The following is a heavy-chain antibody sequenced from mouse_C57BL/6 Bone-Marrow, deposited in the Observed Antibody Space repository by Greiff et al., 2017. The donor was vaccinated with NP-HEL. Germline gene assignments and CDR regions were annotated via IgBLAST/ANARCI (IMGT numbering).Heavy chain of an antibody. CDR3: ARNYDYDGGYYFDY. V-gene: IGHV2-2*01. J-gene: IGHJ2*01. CDR1: GFSLTSYG. D-gene: IGHD2-4*01. Sequence: VMLVESGPGLVQPSQSLSITCTVSGFSLTSYGVHWVRQSPGKGLEWLGVIWSGGSTDYNAAFISRLSISKDNSKSQVFFKMNSLQADDTAIYYCARNYDYDGGYYFDYWGQGTTLTVSS. CDR2: IWSGGST.